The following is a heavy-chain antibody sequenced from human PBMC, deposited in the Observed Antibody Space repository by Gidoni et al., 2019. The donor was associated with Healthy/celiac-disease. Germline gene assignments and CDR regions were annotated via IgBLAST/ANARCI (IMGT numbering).Heavy chain of an antibody. J-gene: IGHJ4*02. Sequence: QVQLVASGGGVVQPGRSLRLSCAASGFTFSSSGMHWVRPAPGKGLEWVAVISYDGSNKYYADSVKGRFTISRDNSKNTLYLQMNSLRAEDTAVYYCAKDRELYYYVSGEFGDYWGQGTLVTVSS. CDR3: AKDRELYYYVSGEFGDY. CDR1: GFTFSSSG. D-gene: IGHD3-10*01. CDR2: ISYDGSNK. V-gene: IGHV3-30*18.